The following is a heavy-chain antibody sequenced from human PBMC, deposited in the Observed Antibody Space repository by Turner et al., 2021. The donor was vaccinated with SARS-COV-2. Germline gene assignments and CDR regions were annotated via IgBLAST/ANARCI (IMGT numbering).Heavy chain of an antibody. CDR2: FYKIGTI. V-gene: IGHV4-59*08. CDR3: ARHQGSASGYDHGMNV. Sequence: QVQLQESGPGLVKPSETLSRTCTVSGGSISSKSWSWVRQSPGKGLEWIGYFYKIGTIDYNPTLRSRVTISVDTSKNQLSLKLSSVTAADTAVYYCARHQGSASGYDHGMNVWGQGTAVIVSS. CDR1: GGSISSKS. D-gene: IGHD1-26*01. J-gene: IGHJ6*02.